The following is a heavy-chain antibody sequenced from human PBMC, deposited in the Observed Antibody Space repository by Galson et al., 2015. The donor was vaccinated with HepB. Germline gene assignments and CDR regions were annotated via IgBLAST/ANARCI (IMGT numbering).Heavy chain of an antibody. J-gene: IGHJ1*01. Sequence: SLRLSCAASGFTFSSYAMSWVRQAPGKGLEWVSAISGSGGGTYYADSVKGRFTISRDNSKSTLYLQMNSLRAEDTAVYYCARDRSGYFQHWGQGTLVTVSS. V-gene: IGHV3-23*01. CDR3: ARDRSGYFQH. CDR2: ISGSGGGT. D-gene: IGHD3-10*01. CDR1: GFTFSSYA.